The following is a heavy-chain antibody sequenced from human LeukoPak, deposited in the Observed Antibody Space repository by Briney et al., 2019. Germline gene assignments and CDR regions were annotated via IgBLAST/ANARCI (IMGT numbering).Heavy chain of an antibody. CDR1: GGSISSYY. D-gene: IGHD6-13*01. Sequence: SETLSLTCTVSGGSISSYYWSWILQPPGKGLEWIGYIYYSGSTNYNTSLKSRVTISVDTSKNQFSLKLSSVTAADTAVYYCARAAGGGGMDYWGQGTLVTVSS. J-gene: IGHJ4*02. V-gene: IGHV4-59*01. CDR2: IYYSGST. CDR3: ARAAGGGGMDY.